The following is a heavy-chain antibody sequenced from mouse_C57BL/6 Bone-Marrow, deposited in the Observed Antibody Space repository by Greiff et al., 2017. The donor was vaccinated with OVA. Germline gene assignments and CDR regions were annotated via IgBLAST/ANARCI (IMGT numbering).Heavy chain of an antibody. V-gene: IGHV1-82*01. CDR2: IYPGDGDT. Sequence: VKLMESGPELVKPGASVKISCKASGYAFSSSWMNWVKQRPGKGLEWIGRIYPGDGDTNYNGKFKGKATLTADKSSSTAYMQLSSLTSEDSAVYFCARSLHYYGSSYRYFDYWGQGTTLTVSS. CDR1: GYAFSSSW. D-gene: IGHD1-1*01. J-gene: IGHJ2*01. CDR3: ARSLHYYGSSYRYFDY.